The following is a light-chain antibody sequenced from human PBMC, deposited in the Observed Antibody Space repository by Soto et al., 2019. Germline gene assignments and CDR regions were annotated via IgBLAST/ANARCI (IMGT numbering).Light chain of an antibody. V-gene: IGLV2-8*01. Sequence: QSALTQPPSASGSPGQSVTISCTGTSSDVGGYNYVSWYQQHPGKAPKLMIYEVSKRPSGVPDRFSGSKSGNTASLTVSGRQDEDEADYYCSSYAGSNNHVVFGGGTKLTVL. CDR3: SSYAGSNNHVV. J-gene: IGLJ2*01. CDR1: SSDVGGYNY. CDR2: EVS.